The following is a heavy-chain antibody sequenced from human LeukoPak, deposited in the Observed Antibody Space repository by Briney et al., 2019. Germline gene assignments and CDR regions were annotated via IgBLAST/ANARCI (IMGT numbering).Heavy chain of an antibody. CDR2: INAGNGNT. Sequence: ASVKVSCKASGYTFTSYVIHWVRQAPGQRLEWMGWINAGNGNTKYSQEFQDRVTITRDTSASTVYMELSSLRSGDMAVYYCARARYETRIWPRSRYDYYHYMDVWGKGTTVTVSS. V-gene: IGHV1-3*03. CDR3: ARARYETRIWPRSRYDYYHYMDV. J-gene: IGHJ6*03. D-gene: IGHD2-15*01. CDR1: GYTFTSYV.